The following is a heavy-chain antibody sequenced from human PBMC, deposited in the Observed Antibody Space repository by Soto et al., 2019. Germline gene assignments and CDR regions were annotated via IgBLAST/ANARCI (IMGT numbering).Heavy chain of an antibody. CDR1: GFTFTSSV. CDR2: IVVGSGNT. CDR3: AAIEAFDI. V-gene: IGHV1-58*02. J-gene: IGHJ3*02. Sequence: SVKGSCKASGFTFTSSVRQWVRQARGQRLEWIGWIVVGSGNTNYAQKFQERVTITRDMSTSTAYMELSSLRSEDTAVYYCAAIEAFDIWGQGTMVTVSS.